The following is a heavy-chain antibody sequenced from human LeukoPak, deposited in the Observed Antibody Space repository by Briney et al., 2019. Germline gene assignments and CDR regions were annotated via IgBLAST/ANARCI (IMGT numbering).Heavy chain of an antibody. CDR3: ARVAAEVVGVPGAIGFGWLRRDYYYMDV. CDR2: INPSGGST. D-gene: IGHD2-2*02. Sequence: ASVKVSCKASGYTFTSYYMHWVRQAPVEGLEWMGIINPSGGSTSYAQKFQGRVTMTRDMSTSTVYMELSSLRSEDTAVYYCARVAAEVVGVPGAIGFGWLRRDYYYMDVWGKGTTVTVSS. V-gene: IGHV1-46*01. J-gene: IGHJ6*03. CDR1: GYTFTSYY.